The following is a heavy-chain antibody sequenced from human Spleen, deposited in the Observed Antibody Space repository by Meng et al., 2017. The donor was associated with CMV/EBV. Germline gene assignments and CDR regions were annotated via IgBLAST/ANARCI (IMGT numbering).Heavy chain of an antibody. V-gene: IGHV3-66*03. Sequence: GGSLRLSCAASGFTVSSNYMSWVRQAPGKGLEWVSFIYTCGSTYYADSVKGRFTISRDNSKNTLYLQMNSLRAEDTAVYYCARDINSYYGMDVWGQGTTVTVSS. CDR3: ARDINSYYGMDV. J-gene: IGHJ6*02. CDR1: GFTVSSNY. D-gene: IGHD1-14*01. CDR2: IYTCGST.